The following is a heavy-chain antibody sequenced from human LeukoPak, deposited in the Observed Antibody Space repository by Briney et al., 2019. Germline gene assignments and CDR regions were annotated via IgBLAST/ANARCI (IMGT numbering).Heavy chain of an antibody. CDR2: IGQDGTEK. CDR1: GFAFNTYW. J-gene: IGHJ4*02. CDR3: ASDRDGKDY. Sequence: GGSLRLSCAASGFAFNTYWMSWVRQAPGKGLEWVANIGQDGTEKHHVDSVRGRFTISRDNAKNSVFLQMNSLRAEDTAVYYCASDRDGKDYWGQGTLVTVSS. V-gene: IGHV3-7*03. D-gene: IGHD1-1*01.